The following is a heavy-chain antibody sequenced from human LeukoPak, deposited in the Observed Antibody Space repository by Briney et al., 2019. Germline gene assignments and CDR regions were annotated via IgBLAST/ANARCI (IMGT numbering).Heavy chain of an antibody. V-gene: IGHV4-34*01. CDR2: INHSGST. CDR1: GGSFSGYY. Sequence: SETLFLTCAVYGGSFSGYYWSWIRQPPGKGLEWIGEINHSGSTNYNPSPKSRVTISVGTSKNQFSLKLSSVTAADTAVYYCARGPPYGSGSYGRPKIYYYYYYMDVWGKGTTVTVSS. CDR3: ARGPPYGSGSYGRPKIYYYYYYMDV. J-gene: IGHJ6*03. D-gene: IGHD3-10*01.